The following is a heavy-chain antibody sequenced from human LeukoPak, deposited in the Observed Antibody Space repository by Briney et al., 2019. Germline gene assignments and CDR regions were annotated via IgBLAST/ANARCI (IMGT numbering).Heavy chain of an antibody. V-gene: IGHV5-10-1*01. Sequence: GESLKSSCKGSGYSFTSHWITWVRQMPGKGLEWMGRIAPGDSYTNYSPSFQGHVTISADKSDSTAYLQWSSLKASDTAMYYCARHRDCSTGSCYPDFWGQGTLVTVSS. D-gene: IGHD2-15*01. CDR1: GYSFTSHW. CDR3: ARHRDCSTGSCYPDF. CDR2: IAPGDSYT. J-gene: IGHJ4*02.